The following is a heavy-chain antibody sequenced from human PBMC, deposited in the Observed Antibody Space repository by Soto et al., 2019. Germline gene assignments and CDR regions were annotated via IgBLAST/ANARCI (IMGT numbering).Heavy chain of an antibody. CDR3: ARLTYYGMDV. D-gene: IGHD3-16*01. CDR1: GFTFSSYA. Sequence: GGSLRLSCAASGFTFSSYAMSWVRQAPGKGLEWVSSTGTSAGSTFYADSVKGRFTISRDNSKNTLYLQMNSLRAEDTAIYYCARLTYYGMDVWGQGTTVTVSS. V-gene: IGHV3-23*01. J-gene: IGHJ6*02. CDR2: TGTSAGST.